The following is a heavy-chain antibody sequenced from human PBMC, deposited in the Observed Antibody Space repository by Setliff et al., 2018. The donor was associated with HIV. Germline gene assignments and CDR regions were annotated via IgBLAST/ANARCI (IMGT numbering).Heavy chain of an antibody. CDR2: IIPIYGTP. J-gene: IGHJ5*02. Sequence: SVKVSCKASGGTFSSYAITWVRQPPGQGPEWMGGIIPIYGTPNYAQRFQGRVTITADESTSTAYMDLSSLTSDDTAVYYCATSPRGTYYDILSGRPRGWFDPWGQGTLVTSPQ. CDR1: GGTFSSYA. V-gene: IGHV1-69*13. CDR3: ATSPRGTYYDILSGRPRGWFDP. D-gene: IGHD3-9*01.